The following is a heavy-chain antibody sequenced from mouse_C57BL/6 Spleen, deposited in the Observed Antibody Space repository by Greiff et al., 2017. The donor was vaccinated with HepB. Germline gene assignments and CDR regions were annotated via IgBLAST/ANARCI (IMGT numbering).Heavy chain of an antibody. Sequence: VQLQQSGAELVKPGASVKLSCKASGYTFTEYTIHWVKQRSGQGLEWIGWFYPGSGSIKYNEKFKDKATLTADKSSSTVYMELSRLTSEAAAVDFCARHEEGMVTTVYFDYWGQGTTLTVSS. CDR2: FYPGSGSI. D-gene: IGHD2-2*01. CDR3: ARHEEGMVTTVYFDY. CDR1: GYTFTEYT. V-gene: IGHV1-62-2*01. J-gene: IGHJ2*01.